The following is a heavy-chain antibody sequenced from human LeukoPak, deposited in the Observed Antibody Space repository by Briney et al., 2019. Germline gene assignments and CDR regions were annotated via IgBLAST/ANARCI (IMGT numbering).Heavy chain of an antibody. J-gene: IGHJ4*02. Sequence: SETLSLTCTVSGGSVSSYYWSWIRQPPEKGLEWIGYIYYSGSTSYNPSLKSRVSISVDASNNQFPLKLTSVTAADTAVYYCARVRRSGSYPSYFDYWGQGTLVTVSS. CDR3: ARVRRSGSYPSYFDY. CDR1: GGSVSSYY. D-gene: IGHD3-22*01. V-gene: IGHV4-59*02. CDR2: IYYSGST.